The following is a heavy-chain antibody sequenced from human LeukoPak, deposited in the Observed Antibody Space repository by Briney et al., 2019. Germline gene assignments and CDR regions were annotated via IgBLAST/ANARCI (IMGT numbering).Heavy chain of an antibody. CDR1: GFTFSSYS. V-gene: IGHV3-48*01. Sequence: GGSLRLSCAASGFTFSSYSMNWVRQAPGKGLEWVSYISSSSSTIYYADSVKGRFTISRDNAKNSLYLQMNSLRAEDTAVYYCARVGIPDTAMAKGAFDIWGQGTMVTVSS. CDR3: ARVGIPDTAMAKGAFDI. J-gene: IGHJ3*02. D-gene: IGHD5-18*01. CDR2: ISSSSSTI.